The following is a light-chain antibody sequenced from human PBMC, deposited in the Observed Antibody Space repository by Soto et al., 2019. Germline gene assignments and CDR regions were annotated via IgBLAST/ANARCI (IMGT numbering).Light chain of an antibody. Sequence: EIVLTQSPGTLSLSPGERATLSCRASQSVSNSYLAWYQQKPGQAPRVLIYGASSRATGIPDRFSGSGSGTDFPLTISRLEPEDFAVYYCQQYGSSPYTFGQGTNLEIK. J-gene: IGKJ2*01. CDR1: QSVSNSY. CDR3: QQYGSSPYT. CDR2: GAS. V-gene: IGKV3-20*01.